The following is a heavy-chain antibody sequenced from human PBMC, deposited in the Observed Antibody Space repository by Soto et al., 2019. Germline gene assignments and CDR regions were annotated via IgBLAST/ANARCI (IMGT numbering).Heavy chain of an antibody. V-gene: IGHV4-59*08. CDR2: IYYSGST. Sequence: SETLSLTCTVSGGSISSSYWSWIRQPPGKGLEWIGYIYYSGSTNYNPSLKSRVTISVDTSKNQFSLKLSSVAAADTAMYYCARQISYYDILTGYYMPNYFDYWGQGTLVTVSS. CDR3: ARQISYYDILTGYYMPNYFDY. CDR1: GGSISSSY. D-gene: IGHD3-9*01. J-gene: IGHJ4*02.